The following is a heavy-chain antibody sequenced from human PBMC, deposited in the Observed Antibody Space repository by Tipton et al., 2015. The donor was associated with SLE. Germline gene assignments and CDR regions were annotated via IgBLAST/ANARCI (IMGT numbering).Heavy chain of an antibody. Sequence: TLSLTCAVYGGSFSGYYWSWICQPPGKGLEWIGEINHSGYTNYNLSLESRVTISVDTSKNQFSLKLSSVTAADTAVYYCARATDCSGGRCYSAYYYYYGMDVWGQGTTVTVSS. CDR1: GGSFSGYY. D-gene: IGHD2-15*01. V-gene: IGHV4-34*01. CDR3: ARATDCSGGRCYSAYYYYYGMDV. J-gene: IGHJ6*02. CDR2: INHSGYT.